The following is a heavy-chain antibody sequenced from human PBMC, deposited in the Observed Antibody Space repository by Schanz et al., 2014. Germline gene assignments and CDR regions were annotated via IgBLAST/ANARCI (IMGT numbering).Heavy chain of an antibody. Sequence: QVQLRESGPRLVKPSETLSLNCTVSGDSMKSHYWTWIRQPAGQGLEWVGRIFTGGSSAYNRSFKSRIPMSIDTSKSYLSLNLNSLTAADTAFYFCARVSRGGVFDFWGPGILVTVSS. CDR3: ARVSRGGVFDF. CDR1: GDSMKSHY. CDR2: IFTGGSS. V-gene: IGHV4-4*07. D-gene: IGHD3-3*01. J-gene: IGHJ4*02.